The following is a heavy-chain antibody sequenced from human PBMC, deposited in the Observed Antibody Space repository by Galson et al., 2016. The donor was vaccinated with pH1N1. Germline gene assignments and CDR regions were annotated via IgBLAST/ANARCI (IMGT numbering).Heavy chain of an antibody. Sequence: TLSLTCIVSGGPISSGGSFWTWIRQSPGKGLEWIGGISHSGSTSHNPALKSRLVLSVDTSNNQFSLKLNSVTAADTAVYYCARGYRARLGAGAQYYYSMDDWGPGTSVTVSS. CDR1: GGPISSGGSF. CDR2: ISHSGST. CDR3: ARGYRARLGAGAQYYYSMDD. V-gene: IGHV4-31*03. D-gene: IGHD4/OR15-4a*01. J-gene: IGHJ6*02.